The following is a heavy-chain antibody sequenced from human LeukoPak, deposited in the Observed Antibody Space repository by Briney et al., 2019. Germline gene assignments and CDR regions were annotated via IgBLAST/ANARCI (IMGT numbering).Heavy chain of an antibody. CDR2: SSGSGGST. CDR3: ARDPYSGSYGNYYYYFMDV. V-gene: IGHV3-23*01. J-gene: IGHJ6*03. CDR1: GFTFSSYG. Sequence: GGTLRLSCAASGFTFSSYGMSWVRQAPGKGLEGVSASSGSGGSTYYADSVKGRFTISRDNAKNSLYLQMNSLTAEDEAVYYCARDPYSGSYGNYYYYFMDVWGKGTTVTISS. D-gene: IGHD1-26*01.